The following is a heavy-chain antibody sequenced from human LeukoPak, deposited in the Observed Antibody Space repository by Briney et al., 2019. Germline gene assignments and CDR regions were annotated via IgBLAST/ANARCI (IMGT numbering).Heavy chain of an antibody. V-gene: IGHV4-59*08. J-gene: IGHJ3*02. Sequence: SETLSLTCTVSGGSISSYYWSWIRQPPGKGLEWIGYIYYSGSTNYNPSLKSRVTISVDTSKNRFSLKLSSVTAADTAVYYCARHMRRAFPDDAFDIWGQGTMVTVSS. CDR2: IYYSGST. D-gene: IGHD2-2*01. CDR1: GGSISSYY. CDR3: ARHMRRAFPDDAFDI.